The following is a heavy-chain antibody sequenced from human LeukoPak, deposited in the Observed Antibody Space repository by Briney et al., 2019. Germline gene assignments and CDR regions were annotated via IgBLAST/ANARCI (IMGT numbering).Heavy chain of an antibody. CDR2: IYNSGRS. CDR3: AGGSGASWYDP. J-gene: IGHJ5*02. D-gene: IGHD2-8*02. CDR1: GGSISSGY. Sequence: SETLSLTCSVSGGSISSGYWSWIRQPPGKGLEWIAYIYNSGRSNYNPSLKSRVTISLDTSKNQFSLKLSSVTAADTAVYYCAGGSGASWYDPWGQGTLVTVSS. V-gene: IGHV4-59*01.